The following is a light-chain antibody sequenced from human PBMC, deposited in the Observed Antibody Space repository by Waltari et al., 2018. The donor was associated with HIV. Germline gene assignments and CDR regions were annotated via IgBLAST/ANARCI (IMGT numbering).Light chain of an antibody. Sequence: QSVLTQPPSASGTPGQRVTISCSGSSSKIGSNTVNWYQQLPGTAPKLLIYSNNQRPSGGPDRVSGSKSGTSASLAISGLQSEDEADYYCAAWHDSLNGSWVFGGGTKLTVL. V-gene: IGLV1-44*01. J-gene: IGLJ3*02. CDR2: SNN. CDR1: SSKIGSNT. CDR3: AAWHDSLNGSWV.